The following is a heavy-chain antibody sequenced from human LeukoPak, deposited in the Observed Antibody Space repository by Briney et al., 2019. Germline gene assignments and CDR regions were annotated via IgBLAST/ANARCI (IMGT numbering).Heavy chain of an antibody. CDR3: VKDRSCGYYYDTILGEDY. CDR1: GFTFSSYA. V-gene: IGHV3-23*01. D-gene: IGHD3-22*01. J-gene: IGHJ4*02. CDR2: ISGSGGTT. Sequence: GGSLRLSCAASGFTFSSYAMSWVRQAPGKGLEWVAAISGSGGTTYYADSVKGRFTISRDNSKNTLYLQMNTLRAEDTAVYYCVKDRSCGYYYDTILGEDYWGQGTLVTVSS.